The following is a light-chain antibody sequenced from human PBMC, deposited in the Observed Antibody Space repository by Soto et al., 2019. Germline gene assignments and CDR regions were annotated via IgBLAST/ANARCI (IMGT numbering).Light chain of an antibody. CDR1: QSVSSSY. CDR2: GAS. V-gene: IGKV3-20*01. J-gene: IGKJ4*01. Sequence: EFTQSPGLLSMSPWERATLSCRASQSVSSSYLAWYQQKPGQAPRLLIYGASSRATGIPDRFSGSGSGTDFTLTISRLEPEDFAVYYCQQYGSSPSLTFGGGTKVDIK. CDR3: QQYGSSPSLT.